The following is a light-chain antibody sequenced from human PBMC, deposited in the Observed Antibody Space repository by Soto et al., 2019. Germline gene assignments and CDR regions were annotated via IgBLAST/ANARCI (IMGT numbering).Light chain of an antibody. CDR3: QQANRFPLT. V-gene: IGKV1D-12*01. CDR2: SAS. J-gene: IGKJ4*01. CDR1: QDISTW. Sequence: DVPMTQSPSSVSASAGDRVTITCRASQDISTWLAWYQQKPGKAPKLLIYSASTLQSGVPSRFSGSGSGTDFPLTISSLQPEDFATYYCQQANRFPLTFGGGTRVEIK.